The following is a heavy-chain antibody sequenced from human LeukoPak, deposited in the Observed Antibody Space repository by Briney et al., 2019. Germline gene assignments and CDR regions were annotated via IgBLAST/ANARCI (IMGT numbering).Heavy chain of an antibody. V-gene: IGHV4-59*01. J-gene: IGHJ4*02. Sequence: SETLSLTCNVSGGSIRGYYWSWIRQPPGKGLEWIGYIYSSGSTNYNPSLKSRVAMSVDTSKNQFSLKVSSVTAADTAVYYCARGLGTVTFFDYWGQGTLVTVSS. D-gene: IGHD4-17*01. CDR3: ARGLGTVTFFDY. CDR1: GGSIRGYY. CDR2: IYSSGST.